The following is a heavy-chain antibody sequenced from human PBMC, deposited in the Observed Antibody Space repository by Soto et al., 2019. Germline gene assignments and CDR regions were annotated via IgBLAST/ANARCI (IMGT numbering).Heavy chain of an antibody. CDR3: ARDWFGELLNTYYGMDV. V-gene: IGHV3-48*03. D-gene: IGHD3-10*01. CDR2: ISSSGSTI. Sequence: PGGSLRLSCAASGFTFSSYEMNWVRQAPGKGLEWVSYISSSGSTIYYADSVKGRFTISRDNAKNSLYLQMNSLRAEDTAVYYCARDWFGELLNTYYGMDVWGGGTTVTVSS. CDR1: GFTFSSYE. J-gene: IGHJ6*04.